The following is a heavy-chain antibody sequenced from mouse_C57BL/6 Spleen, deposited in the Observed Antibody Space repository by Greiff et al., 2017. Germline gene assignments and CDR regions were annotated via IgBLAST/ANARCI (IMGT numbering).Heavy chain of an antibody. CDR3: TRMITTRYYAMDY. CDR1: GYTFTDYE. CDR2: IDPETGGT. J-gene: IGHJ4*01. D-gene: IGHD2-4*01. V-gene: IGHV1-15*01. Sequence: QVQLQQSGAELVRPGASVTLSCKASGYTFTDYEMHWVKQTHEHGLEWIGAIDPETGGTAYNQKFKGKAILTADKSSSTAYMELRSLTSEDSAVYYCTRMITTRYYAMDYWGQGTSVTVSS.